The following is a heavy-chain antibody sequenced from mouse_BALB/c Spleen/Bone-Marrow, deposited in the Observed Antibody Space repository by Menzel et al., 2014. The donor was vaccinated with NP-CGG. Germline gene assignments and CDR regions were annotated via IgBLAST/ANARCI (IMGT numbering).Heavy chain of an antibody. CDR1: GYTFTSYW. CDR2: IDPSDSYT. D-gene: IGHD2-4*01. Sequence: QAQLQQSGAELVKPGASVKMSCKASGYTFTSYWMHWVKQRPGQGLEWIGVIDPSDSYTSYNQKFKGKATLTVDTSSSTAYMQLSSLTSEDSAVYYCTRGDYDWYFDVWGAGTTVAVSS. J-gene: IGHJ1*01. CDR3: TRGDYDWYFDV. V-gene: IGHV1S127*01.